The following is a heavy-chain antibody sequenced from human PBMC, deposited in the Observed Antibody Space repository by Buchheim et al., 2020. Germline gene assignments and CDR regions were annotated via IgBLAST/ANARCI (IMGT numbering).Heavy chain of an antibody. V-gene: IGHV4-34*01. CDR1: GGSFSGYY. CDR3: ARGRVAVRIAVASTRTRYYFDY. D-gene: IGHD6-19*01. CDR2: INHSGST. J-gene: IGHJ4*02. Sequence: QVQLQQWGAGLLKPSETLSLTCAVYGGSFSGYYWSWIRQPPGKGLEWIGEINHSGSTNYNPSLKSRVTISVDTSKNQFSLKLSSVTAADTAVYYCARGRVAVRIAVASTRTRYYFDYWGQGTL.